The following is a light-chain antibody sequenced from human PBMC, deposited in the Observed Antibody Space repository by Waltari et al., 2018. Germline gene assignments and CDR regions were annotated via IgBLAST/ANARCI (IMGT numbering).Light chain of an antibody. CDR2: RND. J-gene: IGLJ3*02. Sequence: QSVLTQPPSASGAPGQRVTISCSGSSSNVGNTVVNWDQQIPGTAPKLLIYRNDHGPSGVPDGFAGSKSGTAASLAISGLQSEDEGDYYCASWDDSPNGRWVFGGGTKLTVL. CDR1: SSNVGNTV. CDR3: ASWDDSPNGRWV. V-gene: IGLV1-44*01.